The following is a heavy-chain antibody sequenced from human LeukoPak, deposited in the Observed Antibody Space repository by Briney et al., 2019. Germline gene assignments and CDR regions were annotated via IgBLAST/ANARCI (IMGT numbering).Heavy chain of an antibody. CDR3: VRDQRDYYYYYMDV. CDR2: ISSSSRTI. CDR1: GFTFSSYS. Sequence: GGSLRLSCAASGFTFSSYSINWVRQAPGKGLEWVSYISSSSRTIWYADSVEGRFTISRDNAKKSLYLQMNSLRAEDTAVYYCVRDQRDYYYYYMDVWGKGTTVTVSS. V-gene: IGHV3-48*04. J-gene: IGHJ6*03.